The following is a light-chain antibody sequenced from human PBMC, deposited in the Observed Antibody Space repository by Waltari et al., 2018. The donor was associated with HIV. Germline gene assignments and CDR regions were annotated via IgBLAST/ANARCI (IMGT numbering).Light chain of an antibody. CDR2: GTS. J-gene: IGKJ1*01. V-gene: IGKV3-15*01. Sequence: EIVMTQSPATLSVSPGERATLSCRASQSVSSNLAWYQQKPGQAPRLLIYGTSTRDTGIPARFSGSGSGTEFTLTISSLQSEDFAVYFCQQYNDWPPWTFGPGTKVEIK. CDR3: QQYNDWPPWT. CDR1: QSVSSN.